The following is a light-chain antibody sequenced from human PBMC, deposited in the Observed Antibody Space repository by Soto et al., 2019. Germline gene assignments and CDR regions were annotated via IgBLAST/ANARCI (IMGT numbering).Light chain of an antibody. J-gene: IGKJ1*01. V-gene: IGKV1-5*01. Sequence: DIQMTQFPSTLSASVGDRVTITCRASQSISNWLAWYQQEPGKAPKLLIYDVSSLESGVPARFSGSGSGTEFTLTISSLQPDDFATYYCQQYNAYPWTFGQGSKVEIK. CDR1: QSISNW. CDR2: DVS. CDR3: QQYNAYPWT.